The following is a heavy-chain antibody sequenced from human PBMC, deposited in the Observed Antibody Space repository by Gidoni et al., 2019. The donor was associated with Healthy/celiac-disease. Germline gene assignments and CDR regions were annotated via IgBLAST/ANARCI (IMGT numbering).Heavy chain of an antibody. D-gene: IGHD3-10*01. CDR2: INHSGST. CDR3: ARARPPLWFGECGAFDY. J-gene: IGHJ4*02. Sequence: GGSFSGYYWSWIRQPPGKGLEWIGEINHSGSTNYNPSLKSRVTISVDTSKNQFSLKLSSVTAADTAVYYCARARPPLWFGECGAFDYWGQGTLVTVSS. CDR1: GGSFSGYY. V-gene: IGHV4-34*01.